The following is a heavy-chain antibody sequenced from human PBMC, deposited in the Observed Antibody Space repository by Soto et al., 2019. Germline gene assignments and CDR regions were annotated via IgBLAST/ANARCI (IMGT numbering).Heavy chain of an antibody. D-gene: IGHD2-2*02. V-gene: IGHV1-69*13. CDR2: IIPIFGTA. CDR1: GGTFSSYA. Sequence: ASVKVSCKASGGTFSSYAIGWVRQAPGQGLEWMGGIIPIFGTANYAQKFQGRVTITADESTSTAYMELSSLRSEDTAVYYCVLDCSSTSCYTLVDYYYGMDVWGQGTTVTVSS. J-gene: IGHJ6*02. CDR3: VLDCSSTSCYTLVDYYYGMDV.